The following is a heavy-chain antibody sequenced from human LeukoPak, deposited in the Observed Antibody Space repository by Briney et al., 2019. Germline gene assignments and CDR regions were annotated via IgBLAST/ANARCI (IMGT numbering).Heavy chain of an antibody. J-gene: IGHJ5*02. Sequence: ASVKVSCKASGYTFTGYYMHWVRQAPGQGLEWMGWMNPNSGNTGYAQKFQGRVTMTRNTSISTAYMELSSLRSEDTAVYYCARDYEQTWWLDPWGQGTLVTVSS. CDR1: GYTFTGYY. CDR2: MNPNSGNT. V-gene: IGHV1-8*02. CDR3: ARDYEQTWWLDP. D-gene: IGHD1/OR15-1a*01.